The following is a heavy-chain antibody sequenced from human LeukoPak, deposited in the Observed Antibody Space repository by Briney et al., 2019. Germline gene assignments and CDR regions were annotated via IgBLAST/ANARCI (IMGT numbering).Heavy chain of an antibody. D-gene: IGHD3-10*01. CDR3: ARQYYYGSGSYSFDY. J-gene: IGHJ4*02. CDR2: IYTSGST. V-gene: IGHV4-4*07. Sequence: SETLSLTCTVSGGSISSYYWSWIRQPAGKGLEWIGRIYTSGSTNYNPSLKSRVTMSVDTSKNQFSLKLSSVTAADTAVYYCARQYYYGSGSYSFDYWGQGTLDTVSS. CDR1: GGSISSYY.